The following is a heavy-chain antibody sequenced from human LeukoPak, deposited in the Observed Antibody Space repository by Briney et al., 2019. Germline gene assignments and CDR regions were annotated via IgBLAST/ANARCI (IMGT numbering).Heavy chain of an antibody. CDR2: IYPGDSDT. J-gene: IGHJ3*02. Sequence: GESLKISCKGSGYSFSTYWIGWVRQMPGQGLEWMGIIYPGDSDTRYSPSFQGQVTISADKSISTAYLQWSSLKASDTAMYYCARLREEMATIDAFDIWGQGTMVTVSS. CDR3: ARLREEMATIDAFDI. CDR1: GYSFSTYW. D-gene: IGHD5-24*01. V-gene: IGHV5-51*01.